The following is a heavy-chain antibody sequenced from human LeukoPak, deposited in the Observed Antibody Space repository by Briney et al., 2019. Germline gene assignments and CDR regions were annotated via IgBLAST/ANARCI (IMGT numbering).Heavy chain of an antibody. V-gene: IGHV4-38-2*02. CDR2: IYHSGST. CDR3: ARDHTLTYYYDSSGRNFDY. J-gene: IGHJ4*02. CDR1: GYSISSGYY. Sequence: SETLSLTCTVSGYSISSGYYWGWIRQPPGKGLEWIGSIYHSGSTYYNPSLKSRVTISVDTSKNQFSLKLSSVTAADTAVYYCARDHTLTYYYDSSGRNFDYWGQGTLVTVSS. D-gene: IGHD3-22*01.